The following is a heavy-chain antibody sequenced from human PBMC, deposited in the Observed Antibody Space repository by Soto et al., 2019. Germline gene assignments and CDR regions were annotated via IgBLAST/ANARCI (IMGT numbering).Heavy chain of an antibody. Sequence: ASVKVSCKASGYTFTSYNINWVRQAPGQGLEWVAGSNSNSGNSDHAQKFQGRLTVTRDTSISKAYMELSSLRSDDTAVYYCVSLGVFDHWGQGTMVTVYS. CDR2: SNSNSGNS. V-gene: IGHV1-8*01. CDR3: VSLGVFDH. J-gene: IGHJ4*02. CDR1: GYTFTSYN.